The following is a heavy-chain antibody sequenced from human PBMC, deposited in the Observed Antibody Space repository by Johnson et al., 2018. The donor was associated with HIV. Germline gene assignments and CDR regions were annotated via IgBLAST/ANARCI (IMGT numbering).Heavy chain of an antibody. Sequence: QVQLVESGGDVVQPGRSLRLSCAASGFTFSSYGMHWVRQAPGKGLEWVAFIRYDGSNKYYADSVKGRFTISRDNSKNTLYLQMNSLRADDKAVYYCAKDLRVFDWFNAYDAFDIWGQGTMVTVSS. CDR2: IRYDGSNK. D-gene: IGHD3-9*01. J-gene: IGHJ3*02. CDR3: AKDLRVFDWFNAYDAFDI. CDR1: GFTFSSYG. V-gene: IGHV3-30*02.